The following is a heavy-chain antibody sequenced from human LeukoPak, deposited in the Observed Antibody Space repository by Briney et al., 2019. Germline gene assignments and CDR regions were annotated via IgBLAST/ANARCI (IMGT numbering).Heavy chain of an antibody. V-gene: IGHV3-66*01. CDR2: IYSGTST. D-gene: IGHD3-22*01. CDR3: ARGSTYYDSSGQVPFDY. J-gene: IGHJ4*02. CDR1: GFTVNSNY. Sequence: GGSLRLSCAVSGFTVNSNYMNWVRQAPGKGLEWVSVIYSGTSTYYADSVKGRFTISRDNAKNSLYLQMNSLRAEDTAVYYCARGSTYYDSSGQVPFDYWGQGTLVAVSS.